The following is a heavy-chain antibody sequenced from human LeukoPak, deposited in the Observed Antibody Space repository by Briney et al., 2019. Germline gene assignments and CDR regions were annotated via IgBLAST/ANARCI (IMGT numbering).Heavy chain of an antibody. D-gene: IGHD6-13*01. CDR2: IKQDGREK. V-gene: IGHV3-7*01. CDR3: TRDEAAATN. J-gene: IGHJ4*02. Sequence: GGSLRLSCAGSGFTFSSYWMSWIRQAPGKGPEWVANIKQDGREKHYVDSVKGRFTISRDNVKSSLYLQMNSLRAEDTAVYYCTRDEAAATNWGQGTLVTVSS. CDR1: GFTFSSYW.